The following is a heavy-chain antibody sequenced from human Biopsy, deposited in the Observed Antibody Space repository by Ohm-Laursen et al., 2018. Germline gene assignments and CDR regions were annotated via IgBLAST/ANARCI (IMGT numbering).Heavy chain of an antibody. J-gene: IGHJ2*01. CDR2: VYYTGST. D-gene: IGHD2-15*01. V-gene: IGHV4-59*01. Sequence: GTLSLTCPVSGDSISSYYWSWIRQPPGKGLEWIGYVYYTGSTDYNPSLQSRVTISVDTSKNHFSLRLRSVTPADTAIYYCARDRGYYSNRTVPGYFDLWGRGTRVPVSP. CDR3: ARDRGYYSNRTVPGYFDL. CDR1: GDSISSYY.